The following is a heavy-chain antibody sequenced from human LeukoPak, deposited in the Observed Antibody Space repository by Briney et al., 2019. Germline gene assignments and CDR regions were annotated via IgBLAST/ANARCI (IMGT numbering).Heavy chain of an antibody. Sequence: SETLSLTCTVSGGSISSSSYYWGWIRQPPGKGLEWIGSIYYSGSTNYNPSLKSRVTISVDTSKNQFSLKLSSVTAADTAVYYCARGNRYSEAFDIWGQGTMVTVSS. CDR2: IYYSGST. V-gene: IGHV4-39*07. CDR3: ARGNRYSEAFDI. CDR1: GGSISSSSYY. D-gene: IGHD5-18*01. J-gene: IGHJ3*02.